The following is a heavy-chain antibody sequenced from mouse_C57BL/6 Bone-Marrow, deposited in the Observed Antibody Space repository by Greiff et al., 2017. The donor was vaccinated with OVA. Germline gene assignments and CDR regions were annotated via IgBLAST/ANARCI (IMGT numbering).Heavy chain of an antibody. CDR3: ARGGRFRRGGYAMDY. CDR1: GYTFTSYW. J-gene: IGHJ4*01. Sequence: VQLQQSGTELVKPGASVKLSCKASGYTFTSYWMHWVKQRPGQGLEWIGNINPSNGGTNYNEKFKSKATLTVDKSSSTAYMQLSSLTSEDSAVYYCARGGRFRRGGYAMDYWGQGTSVTVSS. V-gene: IGHV1-53*01. CDR2: INPSNGGT.